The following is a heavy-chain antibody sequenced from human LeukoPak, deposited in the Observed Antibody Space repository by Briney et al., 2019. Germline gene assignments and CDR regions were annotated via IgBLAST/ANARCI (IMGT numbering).Heavy chain of an antibody. CDR3: AKGFDAADYYWGQGGFDF. J-gene: IGHJ3*01. Sequence: ASVKVSCKTSALPFVRQAPGQGLEWLGWINPNSGDTNYAQKFQGKISMTADTSTITAYMELRRLRSDDTAVYYCAKGFDAADYYWGQGGFDFWGQGTKVIVSS. CDR2: INPNSGDT. V-gene: IGHV1-2*02. CDR1: ALPF. D-gene: IGHD3-16*01.